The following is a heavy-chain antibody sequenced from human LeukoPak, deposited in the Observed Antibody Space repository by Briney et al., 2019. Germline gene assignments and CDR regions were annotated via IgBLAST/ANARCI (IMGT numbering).Heavy chain of an antibody. CDR3: ARDNEARGYYFDY. D-gene: IGHD1-1*01. V-gene: IGHV4-4*02. J-gene: IGHJ4*02. CDR2: IYHSGGT. Sequence: SETLSLTCAVSGASISSSNWGSWVRLAPGRGVEWIGEIYHSGGTNYSPSLKRRVTTSIDRSKNQFSLKLSSVTAADTAVYYCARDNEARGYYFDYWGQGTLVTVSS. CDR1: GASISSSNW.